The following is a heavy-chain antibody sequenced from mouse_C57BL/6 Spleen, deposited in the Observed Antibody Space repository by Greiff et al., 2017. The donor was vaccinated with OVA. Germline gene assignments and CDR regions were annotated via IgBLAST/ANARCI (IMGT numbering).Heavy chain of an antibody. D-gene: IGHD1-1*01. CDR3: ARDYYYGSSYFDC. Sequence: QVQLQQSGAELVRPGASVKLSCKASGYTFTDYYINWVKQRPGQGLEWIARIYPGSGNTYYNEKFKGKATLTAEKSSSTAYMQLSSLTSEDSAVYCCARDYYYGSSYFDCWGQGTTLTVSS. CDR2: IYPGSGNT. CDR1: GYTFTDYY. J-gene: IGHJ2*01. V-gene: IGHV1-76*01.